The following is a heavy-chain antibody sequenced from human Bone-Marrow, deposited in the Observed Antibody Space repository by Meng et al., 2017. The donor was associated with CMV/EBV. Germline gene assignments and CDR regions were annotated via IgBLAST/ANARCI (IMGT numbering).Heavy chain of an antibody. CDR1: GGSFSGYY. D-gene: IGHD1-14*01. CDR3: ASIPHPSRRTHITDVDY. CDR2: INHSGST. Sequence: QVHLQQSGAGRLKPSETLSLTCAVYGGSFSGYYWSWIRQPPGKGLEWIGEINHSGSTNYNPSLKSRVTISVDTSKNQFSLKLSSVTAADTAVYYCASIPHPSRRTHITDVDYWGQGTLVTVSS. J-gene: IGHJ4*02. V-gene: IGHV4-34*01.